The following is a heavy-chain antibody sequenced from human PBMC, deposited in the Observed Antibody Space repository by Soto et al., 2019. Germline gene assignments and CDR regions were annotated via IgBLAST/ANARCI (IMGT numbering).Heavy chain of an antibody. CDR2: INQDGGVT. CDR3: ARYYRGSGRYFFDY. V-gene: IGHV3-7*03. CDR1: GFTFISSF. D-gene: IGHD6-19*01. Sequence: GGSLRLSCVASGFTFISSFMGWIRQAPGKGLEWVANINQDGGVTYYVDSVEGRFTISRDNTKDSLYLQMNSLRGEDTAIYYCARYYRGSGRYFFDYWGQGXLVTVSS. J-gene: IGHJ4*02.